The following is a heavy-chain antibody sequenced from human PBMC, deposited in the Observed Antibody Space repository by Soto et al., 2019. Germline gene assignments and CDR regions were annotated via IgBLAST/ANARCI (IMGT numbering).Heavy chain of an antibody. CDR2: ISHGGDNK. CDR1: GFIFSDYA. Sequence: QVQLVESGGGVVQPGRSLRLSCAASGFIFSDYAMHWVRQAPVKGLEWVAVISHGGDNKYYADSGRGRFAISRDNLKNTLDLQMNSLNTEDTAVYHCAKARHSTSWYGLEADFWGQGTLVTVSS. J-gene: IGHJ4*02. D-gene: IGHD6-13*01. V-gene: IGHV3-30*09. CDR3: AKARHSTSWYGLEADF.